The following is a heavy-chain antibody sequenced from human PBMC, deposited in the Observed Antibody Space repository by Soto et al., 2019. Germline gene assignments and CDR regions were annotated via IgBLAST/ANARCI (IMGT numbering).Heavy chain of an antibody. V-gene: IGHV1-18*01. CDR1: GFTFNSYC. CDR3: ARKIDAFDI. Sequence: GAPVKVSCKASGFTFNSYCISWVRQAPGQGLEWMGWISAYNGNTNYAQKLQGRVTMTTDTSTSTAYMELRSLRSDDTAVYYCARKIDAFDIWGQGTMVTVSS. J-gene: IGHJ3*02. CDR2: ISAYNGNT.